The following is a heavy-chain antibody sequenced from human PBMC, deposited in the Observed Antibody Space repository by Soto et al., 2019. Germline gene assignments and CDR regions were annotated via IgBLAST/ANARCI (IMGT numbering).Heavy chain of an antibody. CDR3: AALDSGTDACDI. CDR1: GFTFSSYA. J-gene: IGHJ3*02. CDR2: ISYDGSNK. D-gene: IGHD1-26*01. V-gene: IGHV3-30-3*01. Sequence: QVQLVDSGGGVVQPGRSLRLSCAASGFTFSSYAMHWVSQAPGKGLEWVAVISYDGSNKYYADSVKGRFSIFRDNSKNELDLHMCSLRAEDTVVYYCAALDSGTDACDIWVQGTMVTVSS.